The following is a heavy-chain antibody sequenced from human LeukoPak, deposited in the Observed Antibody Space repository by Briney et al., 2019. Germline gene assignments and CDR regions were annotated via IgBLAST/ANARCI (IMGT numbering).Heavy chain of an antibody. Sequence: GGSLRLSCAASGFAFTFHAMSWLRQPPGKGLEWVSTINANSGATSYAASVRGRFTISRDNSKNTLYLQVNSLKADDTAVYYCAKPISGGLAVTADWFDPWGQGTLVVVSS. CDR3: AKPISGGLAVTADWFDP. D-gene: IGHD6-19*01. CDR2: INANSGAT. CDR1: GFAFTFHA. V-gene: IGHV3-23*01. J-gene: IGHJ5*01.